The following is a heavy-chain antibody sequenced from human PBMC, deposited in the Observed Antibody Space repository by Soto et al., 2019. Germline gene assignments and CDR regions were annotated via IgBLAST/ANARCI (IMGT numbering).Heavy chain of an antibody. CDR1: GYTLTELS. CDR2: FDPEDGET. J-gene: IGHJ3*02. Sequence: ASVKVSCKVSGYTLTELSMHWVRQAPGKGLEWMGGFDPEDGETIYAQKFQGRVTMTEDTSTDTAYMKLSSLRSQDTAVYYCATAPRARSLFDIWGQGTMVTVSS. D-gene: IGHD6-6*01. CDR3: ATAPRARSLFDI. V-gene: IGHV1-24*01.